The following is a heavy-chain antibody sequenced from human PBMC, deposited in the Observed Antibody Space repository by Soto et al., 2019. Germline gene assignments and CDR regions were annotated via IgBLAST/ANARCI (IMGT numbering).Heavy chain of an antibody. J-gene: IGHJ6*02. Sequence: PWGSLRLSCAASGFTFISYGIRFFRHSPFKWLEWVAVIWYDGSNKYYADSVKGRFTISRDNSKNTLYLQMNSLRAEDTAVYYCARDHIVVVPAAASLYGMDVWGQGTTVTAP. CDR2: IWYDGSNK. CDR3: ARDHIVVVPAAASLYGMDV. V-gene: IGHV3-33*01. CDR1: GFTFISYG. D-gene: IGHD2-2*01.